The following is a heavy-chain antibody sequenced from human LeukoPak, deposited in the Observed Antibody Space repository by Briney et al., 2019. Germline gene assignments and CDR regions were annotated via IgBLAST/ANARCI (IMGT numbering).Heavy chain of an antibody. V-gene: IGHV3-30*18. CDR2: ISYDGSNK. Sequence: GGSLRLSCAASGFTFSSYGMHWVRQAPGKGLEWVAVISYDGSNKYYADSVKGRFTISRDNSKNTLYLQMNSLRAEDTAVYYCAKDRGYDSSGYYGYWGQGTLVTVSS. D-gene: IGHD3-22*01. J-gene: IGHJ4*02. CDR1: GFTFSSYG. CDR3: AKDRGYDSSGYYGY.